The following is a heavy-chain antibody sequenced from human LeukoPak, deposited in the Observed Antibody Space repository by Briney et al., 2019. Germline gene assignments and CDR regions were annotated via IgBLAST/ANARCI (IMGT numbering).Heavy chain of an antibody. CDR3: ARGRPTTSIAAAGVNWFDP. J-gene: IGHJ5*02. Sequence: SVKVSCKASGGTFSSYAISWVRQAPGQGLEWMGGIIPIFGTANYAQKFQGRVTITADKSTSTAYMELSSLRSEDTAVYYCARGRPTTSIAAAGVNWFDPWGQGTLVTVSS. CDR1: GGTFSSYA. V-gene: IGHV1-69*06. D-gene: IGHD6-13*01. CDR2: IIPIFGTA.